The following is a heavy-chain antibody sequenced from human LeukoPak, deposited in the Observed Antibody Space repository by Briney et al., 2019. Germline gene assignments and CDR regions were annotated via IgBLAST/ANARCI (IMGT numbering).Heavy chain of an antibody. Sequence: GSLRLSCAASGFTFSSYSMNWVRQAPGKGLEWVSSISSSSSYIYYADSVKGRFTISRDNAKNSLYLQMNSLRAEDTAVYYCARKPIYCGGDCYYFDYWGQGTLVTVSS. V-gene: IGHV3-21*01. D-gene: IGHD2-21*01. CDR1: GFTFSSYS. J-gene: IGHJ4*02. CDR2: ISSSSSYI. CDR3: ARKPIYCGGDCYYFDY.